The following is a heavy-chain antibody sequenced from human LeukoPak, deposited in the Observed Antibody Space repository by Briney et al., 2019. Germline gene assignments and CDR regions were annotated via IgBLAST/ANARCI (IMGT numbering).Heavy chain of an antibody. CDR3: ARERGSSGGNTNGYFDY. Sequence: GGSLTLSCAASGFTFSNYAMSWVRQAPGKGLEWVSVISGSGGTTYSADSVKGRFTISRDNSKNTLYLQMNSLRAEDTAAYYCARERGSSGGNTNGYFDYWGQGALVTVSS. CDR1: GFTFSNYA. CDR2: ISGSGGTT. V-gene: IGHV3-23*01. D-gene: IGHD4-23*01. J-gene: IGHJ4*02.